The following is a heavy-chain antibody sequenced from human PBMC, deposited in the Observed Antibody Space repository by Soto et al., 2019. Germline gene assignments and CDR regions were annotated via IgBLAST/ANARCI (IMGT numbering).Heavy chain of an antibody. Sequence: ASVKVSCKASGYTFTSYHIHWVRQAPGQGLEWMGIINPSGGSTTYAQKFQGRVTMTRDTSTSTVYMELSSLRSEDTAVYYCARALVAGRRLDYWGQGTLVTVSS. D-gene: IGHD5-12*01. CDR2: INPSGGST. J-gene: IGHJ4*02. CDR3: ARALVAGRRLDY. V-gene: IGHV1-46*01. CDR1: GYTFTSYH.